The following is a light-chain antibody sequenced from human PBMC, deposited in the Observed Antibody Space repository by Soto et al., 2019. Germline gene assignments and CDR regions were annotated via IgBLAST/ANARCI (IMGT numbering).Light chain of an antibody. V-gene: IGKV3-15*01. CDR1: QSVRSH. J-gene: IGKJ4*01. CDR2: DAS. Sequence: EIVLTQSPATLSVSPGERATLSCRASQSVRSHFAWYRQSPGQAPRLLIYDASSRATGVPARFSGSGYGTEFALTISSLQSEDFAVYYCQQYDTLPFTFGGGTKVDI. CDR3: QQYDTLPFT.